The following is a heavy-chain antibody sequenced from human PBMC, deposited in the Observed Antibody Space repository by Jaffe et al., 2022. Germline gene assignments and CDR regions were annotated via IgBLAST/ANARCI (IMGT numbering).Heavy chain of an antibody. V-gene: IGHV3-30*02. CDR3: AKDASSYGTGLYYMDV. D-gene: IGHD2-8*01. J-gene: IGHJ6*03. CDR2: IQYDGSNK. Sequence: QVQLVESGGGVVQPGGSLRLSCAASGFTFSKYGIHWVRQAPGKGLEWVSFIQYDGSNKDYADSVKGRFTISRDNSKNTLYLQMNSLRAEDTAVYYCAKDASSYGTGLYYMDVWGKGTTVTVSS. CDR1: GFTFSKYG.